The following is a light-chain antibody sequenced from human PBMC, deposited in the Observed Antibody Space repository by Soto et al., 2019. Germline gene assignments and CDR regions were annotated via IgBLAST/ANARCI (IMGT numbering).Light chain of an antibody. CDR2: DAS. CDR3: QQYNKWPIT. J-gene: IGKJ5*01. Sequence: EFVLTQSPGTLSLSPGERSTLSCRASQTVRNNYLAWYQQKPGQAPRLLIYDASSRATGIPDRFSGGGSGTEFTLTISSLQSEDSAFYYCQQYNKWPITFGQGTRLEIK. V-gene: IGKV3D-20*02. CDR1: QTVRNNY.